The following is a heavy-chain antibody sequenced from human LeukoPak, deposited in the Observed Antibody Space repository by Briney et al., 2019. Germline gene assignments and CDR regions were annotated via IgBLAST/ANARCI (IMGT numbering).Heavy chain of an antibody. CDR3: ARANPERWSPIGGDY. CDR2: IIPILGIA. Sequence: ASVKVSCKASGYTFTGYYMHWVRQAPGQGLEWMGRIIPILGIANYAQKFQGRVTITADKSTSTAYMEQSSLRSEDTAVYYCARANPERWSPIGGDYWGQGTLVTVSS. V-gene: IGHV1-69*04. J-gene: IGHJ4*02. CDR1: GYTFTGYY. D-gene: IGHD5-24*01.